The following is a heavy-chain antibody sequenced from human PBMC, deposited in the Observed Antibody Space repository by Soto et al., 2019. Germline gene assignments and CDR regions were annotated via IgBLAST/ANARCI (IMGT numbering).Heavy chain of an antibody. D-gene: IGHD3-3*01. Sequence: GGSFSGYYWSWIRQPPGKGLEWIGEINHSGSTNYNPSLKSRVTISVDTSKNQFSLKLSSVTAADTAVYYCARGAGIFGVGNWGQGTLVTVSS. V-gene: IGHV4-34*01. J-gene: IGHJ4*02. CDR1: GGSFSGYY. CDR2: INHSGST. CDR3: ARGAGIFGVGN.